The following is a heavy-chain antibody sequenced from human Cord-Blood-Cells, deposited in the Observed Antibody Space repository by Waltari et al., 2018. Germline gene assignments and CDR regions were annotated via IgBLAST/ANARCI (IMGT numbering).Heavy chain of an antibody. Sequence: QVQLQESGPGLVKPSETLSLTCAASGYSISSGYYGGWIRQPPGKGLEWIGSIYHSGSTYYNPSLKSRVTISVDTSKNQFSLKLSSVTAADTAVYYCARDFRDSSSSGGFDYWGQGTLVTVSS. V-gene: IGHV4-38-2*02. D-gene: IGHD6-6*01. CDR2: IYHSGST. CDR1: GYSISSGYY. CDR3: ARDFRDSSSSGGFDY. J-gene: IGHJ4*02.